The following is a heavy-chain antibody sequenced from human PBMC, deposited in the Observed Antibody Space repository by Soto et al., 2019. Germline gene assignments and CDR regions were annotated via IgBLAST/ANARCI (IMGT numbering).Heavy chain of an antibody. CDR3: ARSIALAGLDY. V-gene: IGHV3-30-3*01. D-gene: IGHD6-19*01. Sequence: QVQLVESGGGVVPPGGSLRLSCVASGFSFSSYSLHWIRQAPGKGLKWVSLISYDGIRKNYEDSVKGRFTISRDSSKNTVDLQMNSLRSDETAVYYCARSIALAGLDYWGQGTLVTVSS. CDR1: GFSFSSYS. CDR2: ISYDGIRK. J-gene: IGHJ4*02.